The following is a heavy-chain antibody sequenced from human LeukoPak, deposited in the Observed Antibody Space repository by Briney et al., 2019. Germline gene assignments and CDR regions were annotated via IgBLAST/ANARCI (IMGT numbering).Heavy chain of an antibody. CDR3: ARVSLSSGYYFLRARSAFDV. CDR1: GGSISSSSYY. J-gene: IGHJ3*01. Sequence: SETLSLTCTVSGGSISSSSYYWGWIRQPPGKGLEWIGSIYYSGSTYYNPSLKSRVTISVDTSKNQFSLKLSSVTAADTAVYYCARVSLSSGYYFLRARSAFDVWGQGTMVTVSS. D-gene: IGHD3-22*01. CDR2: IYYSGST. V-gene: IGHV4-39*01.